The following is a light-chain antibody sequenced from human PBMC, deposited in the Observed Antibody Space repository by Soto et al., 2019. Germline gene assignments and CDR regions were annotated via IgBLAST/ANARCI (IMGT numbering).Light chain of an antibody. V-gene: IGLV2-14*01. Sequence: QSVLTQPASVSGSPGQSLTISCGGTNSDVGGYNYVSWYQQRPGKGPKLIIFEVTNRPSGVSDRFSGSKSGNTASLTISGLQADDEANYYCSPFKGTNSFVFGTGTKVTVL. CDR3: SPFKGTNSFV. CDR2: EVT. CDR1: NSDVGGYNY. J-gene: IGLJ1*01.